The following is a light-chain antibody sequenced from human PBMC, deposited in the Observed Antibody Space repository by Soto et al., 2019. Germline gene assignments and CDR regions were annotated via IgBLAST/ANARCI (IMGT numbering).Light chain of an antibody. V-gene: IGKV3D-20*01. CDR3: QQNGNSPYT. CDR1: QSVSSSS. Sequence: IVLTQSPATLSLSPGERATLSCGASQSVSSSSLAWYQQKPGLAPRLLIYDASGRATGIPDRFSGSGSGTDFTLPISRLEPEDCAVYYCQQNGNSPYTFGQGTKLEIK. CDR2: DAS. J-gene: IGKJ2*01.